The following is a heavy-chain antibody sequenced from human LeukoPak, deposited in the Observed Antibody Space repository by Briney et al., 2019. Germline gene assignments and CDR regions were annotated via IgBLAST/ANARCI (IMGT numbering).Heavy chain of an antibody. CDR1: GGSFSGYY. Sequence: SETLSLTCAVYGGSFSGYYWSCIRQPPGKGLEWIGEINHSGSTNYNPSPKSRVTISVDTSKNQFSLKLSSVTAADTAVYYCARPRGGLTSYFDYWGQGTLVTVSS. D-gene: IGHD2-21*02. CDR2: INHSGST. V-gene: IGHV4-34*01. J-gene: IGHJ4*02. CDR3: ARPRGGLTSYFDY.